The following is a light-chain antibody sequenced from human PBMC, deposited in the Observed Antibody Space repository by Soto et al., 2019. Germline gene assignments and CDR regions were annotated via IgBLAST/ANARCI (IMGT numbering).Light chain of an antibody. CDR2: DNH. Sequence: QSVLTQPPSVSGAPGQRVTISCTGSSSNIGAGYHVSWYQQLPGTAPKLLIYDNHNRPSGIPDRFSGSKSGTSATLGITGLQPGDEADYYCGTWDTSLSAGVFGSGTKVTAL. V-gene: IGLV1-51*01. CDR1: SSNIGAGY. J-gene: IGLJ1*01. CDR3: GTWDTSLSAGV.